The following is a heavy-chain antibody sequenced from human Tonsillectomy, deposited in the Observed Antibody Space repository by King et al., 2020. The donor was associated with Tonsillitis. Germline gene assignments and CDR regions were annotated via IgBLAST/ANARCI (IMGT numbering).Heavy chain of an antibody. Sequence: VQLVESGAEVKKPGESLKTSCKGSGYSFTTYWIGWVRQMPGKGLEWMGIIYPDDSDTRYTPSFQGQVTISADKSITTAHLQWSSLRASDTAMYYCARGYSGYDWGFDYWGQGTLVTVSS. CDR1: GYSFTTYW. CDR3: ARGYSGYDWGFDY. CDR2: IYPDDSDT. V-gene: IGHV5-51*01. J-gene: IGHJ4*02. D-gene: IGHD5-12*01.